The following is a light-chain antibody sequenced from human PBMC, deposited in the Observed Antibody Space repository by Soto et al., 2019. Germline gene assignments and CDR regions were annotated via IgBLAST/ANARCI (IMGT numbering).Light chain of an antibody. CDR1: QSIRSW. J-gene: IGKJ4*01. V-gene: IGKV1-5*03. CDR3: QQYNTYSWLS. Sequence: DIQLTQSPSTLSASVGDRVTITCRASQSIRSWLAWYQQKPGEAPKLLIYKASTLGSGVPSRFSGSASGTEFTLTINSLQADDFAMYYCQQYNTYSWLSFGGGTKVDI. CDR2: KAS.